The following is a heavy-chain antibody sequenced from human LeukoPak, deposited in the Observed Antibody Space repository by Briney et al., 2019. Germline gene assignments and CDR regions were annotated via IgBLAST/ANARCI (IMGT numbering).Heavy chain of an antibody. CDR1: GFTFSSYG. Sequence: GGSLRLSCAASGFTFSSYGMHWVRQAPGKGLEWVAFIRYDGSNKYYADSVKGRFTISRDNSKNTLYLQMNSLRAEDTAVYYCAKDLEWFGELVYYMDVWGKGTTVTISS. CDR3: AKDLEWFGELVYYMDV. D-gene: IGHD3-10*01. J-gene: IGHJ6*03. CDR2: IRYDGSNK. V-gene: IGHV3-30*02.